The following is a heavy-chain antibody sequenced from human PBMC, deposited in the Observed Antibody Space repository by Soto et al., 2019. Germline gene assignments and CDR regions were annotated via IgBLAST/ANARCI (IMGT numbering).Heavy chain of an antibody. V-gene: IGHV4-34*01. J-gene: IGHJ4*02. CDR1: GGSFNDYY. Sequence: SETLSLTCAVYGGSFNDYYWSWIRQPPGKGLEWIGEINHTGHTNYNPSLKSRVTISVDTSKNQFSLKLSSVTAADTAVYYCARSGHLFAYWGKGILVTVSS. D-gene: IGHD3-10*01. CDR2: INHTGHT. CDR3: ARSGHLFAY.